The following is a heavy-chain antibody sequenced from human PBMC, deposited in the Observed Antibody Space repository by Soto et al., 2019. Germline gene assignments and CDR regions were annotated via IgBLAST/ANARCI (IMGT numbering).Heavy chain of an antibody. Sequence: SETLSLTCTVSGGSVSSGSYYWSWIRQPPGKGLERVGYIYYTGSTKFNPSLKSRVTISLDTSKNQFSLKLSSVTAADTAVYYCARIPGVAVAGGLYYFDYWGQGTLVTVSS. CDR3: ARIPGVAVAGGLYYFDY. CDR2: IYYTGST. V-gene: IGHV4-61*01. CDR1: GGSVSSGSYY. D-gene: IGHD6-19*01. J-gene: IGHJ4*02.